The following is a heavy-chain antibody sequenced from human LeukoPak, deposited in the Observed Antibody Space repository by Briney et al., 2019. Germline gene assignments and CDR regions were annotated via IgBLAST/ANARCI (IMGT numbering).Heavy chain of an antibody. D-gene: IGHD6-19*01. CDR3: VRGDFVAVAGP. Sequence: PGGSLRPSCAASGFIFSSYIMTWVRQTPGKGLEWVSTIRTKDIYIYYADSVKGRFTISRDNAKSSLFQQMNSLRAEDTAVYYCVRGDFVAVAGPWGQGTLVTVSS. CDR2: IRTKDIYI. J-gene: IGHJ4*02. V-gene: IGHV3-21*01. CDR1: GFIFSSYI.